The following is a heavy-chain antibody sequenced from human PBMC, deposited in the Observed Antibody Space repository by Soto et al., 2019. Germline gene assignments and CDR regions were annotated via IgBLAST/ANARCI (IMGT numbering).Heavy chain of an antibody. CDR1: GGTFSSYA. Sequence: QVQLVQSGAEVKKPGSSVKVSCKASGGTFSSYAISWVRQAPGQGLEWMGGIIPIFGTANYAQKFQGRVTITADESTSTAYMELSRLRSEDTAVYYCARYPPAAGTLYGVYWGQGTLVTVSS. CDR2: IIPIFGTA. D-gene: IGHD6-13*01. J-gene: IGHJ4*02. V-gene: IGHV1-69*12. CDR3: ARYPPAAGTLYGVY.